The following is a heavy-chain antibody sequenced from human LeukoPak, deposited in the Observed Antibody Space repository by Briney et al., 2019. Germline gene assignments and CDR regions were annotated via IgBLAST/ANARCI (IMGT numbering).Heavy chain of an antibody. CDR1: GYTFTGYY. Sequence: VASVKVSCKASGYTFTGYYMHWVRQAPGQGLEWMGWINPNHGDTNYAQKFQDRVSMTRDTSISTAYMHLSSLRSEDTAVYYCARLNIVVVPAAEGDYFDYWGQGTLVTVSS. V-gene: IGHV1-2*02. CDR2: INPNHGDT. J-gene: IGHJ4*02. D-gene: IGHD2-2*01. CDR3: ARLNIVVVPAAEGDYFDY.